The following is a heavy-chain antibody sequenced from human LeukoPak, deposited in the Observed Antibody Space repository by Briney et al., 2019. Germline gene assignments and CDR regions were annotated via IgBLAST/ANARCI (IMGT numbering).Heavy chain of an antibody. V-gene: IGHV4-39*07. CDR3: ARDHLANLASRLFDP. J-gene: IGHJ5*02. D-gene: IGHD3-3*01. CDR1: NGSISSSSYY. Sequence: SETLSLTCTVSNGSISSSSYYWGWIRQPPGKGLEWIWTIYYSGSTYYNPSLKSRVTISVDTSKNQFSLRLYSVTAADTAVYYCARDHLANLASRLFDPWGQGTLVTVSS. CDR2: IYYSGST.